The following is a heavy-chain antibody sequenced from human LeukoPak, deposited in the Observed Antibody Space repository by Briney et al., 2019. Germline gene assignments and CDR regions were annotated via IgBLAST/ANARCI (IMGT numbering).Heavy chain of an antibody. J-gene: IGHJ5*02. Sequence: GGSLRLSCAASGFTFSNFWMSWVRQAPGKGLEWVATIRQDGSQKYYVDSVKGRFTISRDNAKNSLYLQMNSLRGEDTAVYYCARDPSTAMVSRWFDPWGQGTLVTVSS. CDR3: ARDPSTAMVSRWFDP. V-gene: IGHV3-7*01. CDR1: GFTFSNFW. CDR2: IRQDGSQK. D-gene: IGHD5-18*01.